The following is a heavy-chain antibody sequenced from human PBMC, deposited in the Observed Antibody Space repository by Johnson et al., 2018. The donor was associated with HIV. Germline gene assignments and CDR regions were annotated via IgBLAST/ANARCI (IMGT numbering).Heavy chain of an antibody. CDR2: ISGGGGTT. CDR3: AKDREPANYDAFDI. D-gene: IGHD1-26*01. Sequence: VQLMESGGGLVQPGGSLRLSCVASGFTFSSYAMSWVRQAPGKGLEWVSAISGGGGTTYYADSVKGRLTISRDNSKNTLYLQMNSLRAEDTAVYYCAKDREPANYDAFDIWDQGTVVTVSS. CDR1: GFTFSSYA. J-gene: IGHJ3*02. V-gene: IGHV3-23*01.